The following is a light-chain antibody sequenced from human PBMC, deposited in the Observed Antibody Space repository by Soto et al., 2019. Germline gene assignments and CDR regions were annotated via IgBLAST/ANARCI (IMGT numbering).Light chain of an antibody. V-gene: IGLV2-14*01. CDR1: SSDIGGYYY. J-gene: IGLJ1*01. Sequence: QSALTQPASVSGSPGQSIIISCTGTSSDIGGYYYVSWYQHHPGRAPKLIIYQVSNRPSGVSNRFSGSKSGNTASLTISGLQAEEEADSYCTSYSTSRTFYVFGSGTKVTV. CDR2: QVS. CDR3: TSYSTSRTFYV.